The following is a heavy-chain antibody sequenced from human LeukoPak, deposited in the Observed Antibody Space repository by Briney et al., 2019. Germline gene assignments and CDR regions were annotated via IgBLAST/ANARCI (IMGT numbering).Heavy chain of an antibody. CDR3: ARGGPGDILTGYYKFDYYYGMDV. V-gene: IGHV4-59*01. D-gene: IGHD3-9*01. J-gene: IGHJ6*02. CDR2: IYYSGST. Sequence: SETLSLTCTVSGGSISSYYWSWIRQPPGKGLEWIGYIYYSGSTNYNPSLKSRVTISVDTSKNQFSLKLSSVTAADAAVYYCARGGPGDILTGYYKFDYYYGMDVWGQGTTVTVSS. CDR1: GGSISSYY.